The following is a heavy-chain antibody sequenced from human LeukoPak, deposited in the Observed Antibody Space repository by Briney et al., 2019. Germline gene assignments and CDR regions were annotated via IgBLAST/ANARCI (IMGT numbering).Heavy chain of an antibody. Sequence: SETLSLTCTVSGGSISSSSYYWGWIRQPPGKGLEWIGSIYYSGSTYYNPSLKSRVTISVDTSKNQFSLKLSSVTAADTAVYYCARTGYLGIDYWGQGTLVTVSS. V-gene: IGHV4-39*07. CDR3: ARTGYLGIDY. D-gene: IGHD5-12*01. J-gene: IGHJ4*02. CDR1: GGSISSSSYY. CDR2: IYYSGST.